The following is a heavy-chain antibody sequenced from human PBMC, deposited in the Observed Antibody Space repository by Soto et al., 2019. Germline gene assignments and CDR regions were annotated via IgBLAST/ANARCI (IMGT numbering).Heavy chain of an antibody. J-gene: IGHJ6*02. V-gene: IGHV4-59*08. CDR2: IYDSGST. CDR1: GGSISSSY. D-gene: IGHD3-22*01. Sequence: SETLSLTCTVSGGSISSSYWSWIRQPPGKGLEWIGYIYDSGSTYYNPSLKSRVTISVDTSKNQFSLKLSSVTAADTAVYYCARRLYYDSSGFEGGGMDVWGQGTTVTVSS. CDR3: ARRLYYDSSGFEGGGMDV.